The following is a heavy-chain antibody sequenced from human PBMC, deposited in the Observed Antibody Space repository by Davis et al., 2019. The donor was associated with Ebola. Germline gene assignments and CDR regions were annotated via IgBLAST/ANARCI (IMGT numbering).Heavy chain of an antibody. Sequence: GESLKISCKGSGYSFTSYWISWVRQMPGKGLEWMGRINPSDSSTNYSPSFEGHVTMSTDKPIGTAYLQWSSLKASDTAMYYCARHIPGYCSSTSCYKDYFDYWGQGTLVTVSS. D-gene: IGHD2-2*02. CDR1: GYSFTSYW. CDR3: ARHIPGYCSSTSCYKDYFDY. CDR2: INPSDSST. J-gene: IGHJ4*02. V-gene: IGHV5-10-1*01.